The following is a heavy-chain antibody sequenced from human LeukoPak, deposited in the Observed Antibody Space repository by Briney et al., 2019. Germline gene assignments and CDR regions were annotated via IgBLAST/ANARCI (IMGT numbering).Heavy chain of an antibody. D-gene: IGHD3-22*01. CDR2: MNPNSGNT. Sequence: GASVKVSCKASGYTFTSYDINWVRQAPGQGLEWMGWMNPNSGNTGYAQKLQGRVTMTRNTSISTAYMELSSLRSEDTAVYYCARTLGDSSGYYDYYYYMDVWGKGTTVTVSS. CDR3: ARTLGDSSGYYDYYYYMDV. J-gene: IGHJ6*03. V-gene: IGHV1-8*01. CDR1: GYTFTSYD.